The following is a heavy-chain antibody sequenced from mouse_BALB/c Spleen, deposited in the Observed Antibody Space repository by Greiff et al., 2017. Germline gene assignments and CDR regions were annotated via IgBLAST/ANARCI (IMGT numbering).Heavy chain of an antibody. D-gene: IGHD2-4*01. Sequence: VQLKQSGAELVRSGASVKLSCTASGFNIKDYYMHWVKQRPEQGLEWIGWIDPENGDTEYAPKFQGKATMTADTSSNTAYLQLSSLTSEDTAVYYCNRESTMITTGFAYWGQGTLVTVSA. J-gene: IGHJ3*01. V-gene: IGHV14-4*02. CDR1: GFNIKDYY. CDR2: IDPENGDT. CDR3: NRESTMITTGFAY.